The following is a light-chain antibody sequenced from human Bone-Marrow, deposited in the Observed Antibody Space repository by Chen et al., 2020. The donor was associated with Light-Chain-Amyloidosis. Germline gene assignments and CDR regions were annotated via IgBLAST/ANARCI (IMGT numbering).Light chain of an antibody. CDR1: QSVRFS. V-gene: IGKV3-11*01. J-gene: IGKJ1*01. CDR2: DAS. Sequence: EIVLTQSPATLSLSPGDRVTLSCRASQSVRFSLAWYQQKPGQAPRLLIYDASNRATGIPARFSGSGSMTDFTLTISSLEPEDFAVYYCQQRSNWPRTFCQGTKVDIK. CDR3: QQRSNWPRT.